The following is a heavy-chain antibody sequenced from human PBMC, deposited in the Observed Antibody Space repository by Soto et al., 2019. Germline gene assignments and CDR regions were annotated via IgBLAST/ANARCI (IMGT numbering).Heavy chain of an antibody. D-gene: IGHD3-3*01. CDR1: GYSFTSYW. CDR2: IDPSDSYT. CDR3: ARTTAGRFLEWLPPSYGMDV. V-gene: IGHV5-10-1*01. Sequence: DSLTISCKGSGYSFTSYWISLVRQMPGKGLEWMGRIDPSDSYTNYSPSFQGHVTISADKSISTAYLQWSSLKASDTAMYYCARTTAGRFLEWLPPSYGMDVWGQGTTVTAP. J-gene: IGHJ6*02.